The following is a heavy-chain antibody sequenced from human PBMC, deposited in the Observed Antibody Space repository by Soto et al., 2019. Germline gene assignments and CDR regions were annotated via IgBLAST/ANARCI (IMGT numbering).Heavy chain of an antibody. CDR2: IYYSGST. D-gene: IGHD2-2*01. V-gene: IGHV4-30-4*01. CDR3: ARDQVPAAMLGFYHYYYYGMDV. J-gene: IGHJ6*02. CDR1: GGSISSFYYY. Sequence: LSLTCTVSGGSISSFYYYWSWIRQPPGKGLEWIGYIYYSGSTYYNPSLKSRVTISVNTSKNQFSLKLSSVTAADTAVYYCARDQVPAAMLGFYHYYYYGMDVWGQGTTVTVSS.